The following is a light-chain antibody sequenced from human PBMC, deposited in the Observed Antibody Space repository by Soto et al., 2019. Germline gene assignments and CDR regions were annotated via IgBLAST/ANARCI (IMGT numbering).Light chain of an antibody. CDR2: LNTDGSH. Sequence: QLVLTQSPSASASLGASVKLTCTLSTGHSSSAIAWLQQQPEKGPRYLMKLNTDGSHTKGDGIPDRFSGSSSGAERYLTISSLQSEDEADYYCQTWGTGKGVFGGGTQLTVL. J-gene: IGLJ3*02. CDR3: QTWGTGKGV. CDR1: TGHSSSA. V-gene: IGLV4-69*01.